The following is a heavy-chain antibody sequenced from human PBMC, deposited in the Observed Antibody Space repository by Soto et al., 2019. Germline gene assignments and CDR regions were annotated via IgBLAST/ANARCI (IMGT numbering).Heavy chain of an antibody. J-gene: IGHJ4*02. D-gene: IGHD4-17*01. Sequence: QVQLVESGGGVVQPGRSLRLSCAASGFTFSSYGMHWVRQAPGKGLEWVAVISYDGSNKYYADSVKGRFTISRDNSKNTLYLQMNSLRAEDTAVYYCASPITVTTYLDYWGQGTLVTVSS. V-gene: IGHV3-30*03. CDR2: ISYDGSNK. CDR1: GFTFSSYG. CDR3: ASPITVTTYLDY.